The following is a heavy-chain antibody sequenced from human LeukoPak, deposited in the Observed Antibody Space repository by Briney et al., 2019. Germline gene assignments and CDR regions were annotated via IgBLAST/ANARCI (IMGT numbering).Heavy chain of an antibody. D-gene: IGHD2/OR15-2a*01. J-gene: IGHJ4*02. Sequence: PSETLSLTCTVSGGSFSSYYWSWIRQPPGGGLEWIGYIYYRGSTNYNPSLKSRVTISLDTSKNQFSLKLSSVTAADTAVYYCARGRPGPEYYFDYWGQATLVTASS. CDR2: IYYRGST. CDR1: GGSFSSYY. V-gene: IGHV4-59*01. CDR3: ARGRPGPEYYFDY.